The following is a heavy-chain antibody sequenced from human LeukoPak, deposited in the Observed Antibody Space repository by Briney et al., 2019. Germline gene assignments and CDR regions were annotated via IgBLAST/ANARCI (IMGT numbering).Heavy chain of an antibody. V-gene: IGHV3-7*01. J-gene: IGHJ4*02. CDR1: GFTFSSYW. Sequence: PGGSLRLSCAASGFTFSSYWMSWVRQAPGKGLEWVTNIKQDGSEKYYVDSVKGRFTISRDNAKNSLYLQMNSLRAEDTAVYYCARGDRRRPPSSIGWYSENIFDYWGQGTLVTVSS. CDR3: ARGDRRRPPSSIGWYSENIFDY. CDR2: IKQDGSEK. D-gene: IGHD6-13*01.